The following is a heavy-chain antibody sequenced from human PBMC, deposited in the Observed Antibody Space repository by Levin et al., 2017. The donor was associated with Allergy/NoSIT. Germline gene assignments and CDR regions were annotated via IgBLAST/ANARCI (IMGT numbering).Heavy chain of an antibody. D-gene: IGHD2-2*01. CDR3: ARGPETDQYGMDV. V-gene: IGHV4-59*01. CDR1: GISIGTYY. J-gene: IGHJ6*02. Sequence: ETLSLTCSVSGISIGTYYWSWIRQSPGKGLEWIGYLYRGASTIYNPSLKSRVTISVDMSKNQFSLKLTSMTAADTAVYYCARGPETDQYGMDVWGQGATVTVPS. CDR2: LYRGAST.